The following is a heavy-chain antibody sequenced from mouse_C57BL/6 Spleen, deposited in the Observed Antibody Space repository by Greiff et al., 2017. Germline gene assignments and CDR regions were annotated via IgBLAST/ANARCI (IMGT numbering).Heavy chain of an antibody. CDR1: GFSLTSYA. CDR3: ASIYDGSAWFAY. V-gene: IGHV2-9-1*01. Sequence: VKLVESGPGLVAPSQSLSITCTVSGFSLTSYAISWVRQPPGKGLEWLGVIWTGGGTNYNSALKSRLSISKDNSKSQVFLKMNSLQTDDTARYYCASIYDGSAWFAYWGQGTLVTVSA. CDR2: IWTGGGT. J-gene: IGHJ3*01. D-gene: IGHD2-3*01.